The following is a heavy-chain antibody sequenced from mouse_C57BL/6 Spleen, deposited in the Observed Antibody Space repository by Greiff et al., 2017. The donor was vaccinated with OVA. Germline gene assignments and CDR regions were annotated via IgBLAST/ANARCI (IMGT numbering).Heavy chain of an antibody. D-gene: IGHD1-1*01. V-gene: IGHV1-69*01. CDR3: ARWDYGSHWYFDV. J-gene: IGHJ1*03. CDR2: IDPSDSYT. Sequence: VQLQQPGAELVMPGASVKLSCKASGYTFTSYWMHWVKQRPGQGLEWIGEIDPSDSYTNYNQKFKGKSTLTVDKSSSTAYMQLSSLTSEDSAVYYCARWDYGSHWYFDVWGTGTTVTVSS. CDR1: GYTFTSYW.